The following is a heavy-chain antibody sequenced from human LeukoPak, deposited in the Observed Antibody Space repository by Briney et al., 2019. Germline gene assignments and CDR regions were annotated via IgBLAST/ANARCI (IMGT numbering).Heavy chain of an antibody. V-gene: IGHV3-7*01. Sequence: GGSLRLSCAASGFTFSSYWMSWVRQAPGKGLEWVANIKQDGNEKFYVDSVKGRFTISRDNAKNSLYLQMHSLRDEDTAVYYCTRDGGPYSTPSLFDYWGQGNLVTVSS. D-gene: IGHD1-26*01. CDR2: IKQDGNEK. CDR1: GFTFSSYW. CDR3: TRDGGPYSTPSLFDY. J-gene: IGHJ4*02.